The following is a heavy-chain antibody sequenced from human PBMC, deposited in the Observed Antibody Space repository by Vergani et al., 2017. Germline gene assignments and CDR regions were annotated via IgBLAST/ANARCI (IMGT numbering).Heavy chain of an antibody. Sequence: QVQLQESGPGLVKPSQTLSLTCTVSGGSISSGSYYWSWIRQPAGKGLEWIGRIYTSGSTNYNPSLKSRVTISVDTSKNQFSLKLSSVTAADTAVYYCARGTDYDFWSGYSAGYYFDYWGQGTLVTVSS. CDR2: IYTSGST. J-gene: IGHJ4*02. CDR1: GGSISSGSYY. CDR3: ARGTDYDFWSGYSAGYYFDY. D-gene: IGHD3-3*01. V-gene: IGHV4-61*02.